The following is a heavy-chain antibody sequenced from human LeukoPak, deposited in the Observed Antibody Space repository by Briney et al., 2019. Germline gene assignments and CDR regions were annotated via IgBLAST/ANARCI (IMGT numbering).Heavy chain of an antibody. J-gene: IGHJ5*02. D-gene: IGHD3-22*01. CDR3: AKTLGYSGYFSP. CDR1: GFTFNSYA. CDR2: ISGGGVNT. V-gene: IGHV3-23*01. Sequence: PGRSLGLSCAASGFTFNSYAMTWVRQAPGKGLEWVSAISGGGVNTYYADSVKGRFTISRDNSKNMLYLQMNSLRAEDTAVYYCAKTLGYSGYFSPWGQGTLVTVSS.